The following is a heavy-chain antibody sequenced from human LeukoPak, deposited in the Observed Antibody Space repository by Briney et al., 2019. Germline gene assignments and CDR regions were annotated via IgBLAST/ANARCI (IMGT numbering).Heavy chain of an antibody. D-gene: IGHD6-13*01. Sequence: KASRTLSLTCTVSGGSISSASYYWSWIRQPAGKGLEWIGRIYTSGSTNYNPSLKSRVTISVDTSKNQFSLKLSSVTAADTAVYYCAMRERLAAAFDYWGQGTLVTVSS. V-gene: IGHV4-61*02. CDR1: GGSISSASYY. CDR2: IYTSGST. CDR3: AMRERLAAAFDY. J-gene: IGHJ4*02.